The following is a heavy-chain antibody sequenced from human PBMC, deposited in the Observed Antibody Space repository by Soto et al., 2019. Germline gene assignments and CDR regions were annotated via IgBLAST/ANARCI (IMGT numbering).Heavy chain of an antibody. D-gene: IGHD5-18*01. Sequence: ASVKVSCKISGHTLTELSIHWVRQAPGKGLEWMGGFDPEGGEAIYAQKWHGRVTVTEDTVTDTAYMELSGLNSDDTAVYYCAKDDTQLWPDYWGQGTLVTVSS. J-gene: IGHJ4*02. CDR2: FDPEGGEA. CDR1: GHTLTELS. CDR3: AKDDTQLWPDY. V-gene: IGHV1-24*01.